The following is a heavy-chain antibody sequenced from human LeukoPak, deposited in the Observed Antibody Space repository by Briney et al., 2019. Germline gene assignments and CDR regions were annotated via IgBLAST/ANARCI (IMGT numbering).Heavy chain of an antibody. CDR2: INPNSGGT. Sequence: ASVKVSCKASGYTFTGYYMHWVRQAPGQGLEWMGWINPNSGGTNYAQKFQGRVTMTRDTSISTAYMELSRLRSDDTAVYYCARYREYCSSTSCYPSGFDYWGQGTLVTVSS. CDR3: ARYREYCSSTSCYPSGFDY. V-gene: IGHV1-2*02. J-gene: IGHJ4*02. CDR1: GYTFTGYY. D-gene: IGHD2-2*01.